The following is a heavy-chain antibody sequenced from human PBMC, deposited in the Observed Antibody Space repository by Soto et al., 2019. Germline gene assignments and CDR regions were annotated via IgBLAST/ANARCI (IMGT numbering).Heavy chain of an antibody. J-gene: IGHJ5*02. Sequence: QVQLVQSGAEVKKPGSSVKVSCKASGGTFSSYTISWVRQAPGQGLEWMGRIIPILGIANYAQKFQGRVKITEDKSTSTDYMELSSLRSEDTAVYYCAQMTTVPTTTWGQGTLVTVSS. CDR3: AQMTTVPTTT. D-gene: IGHD4-17*01. V-gene: IGHV1-69*02. CDR1: GGTFSSYT. CDR2: IIPILGIA.